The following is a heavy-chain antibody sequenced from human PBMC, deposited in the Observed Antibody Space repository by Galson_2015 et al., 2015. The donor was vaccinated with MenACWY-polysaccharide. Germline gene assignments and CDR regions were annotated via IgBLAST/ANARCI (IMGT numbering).Heavy chain of an antibody. CDR3: ARRARSGGEWYFDL. J-gene: IGHJ2*01. CDR1: GGSITSSVYY. V-gene: IGHV4-39*07. CDR2: IYYSGST. Sequence: SLTCTVSGGSITSSVYYWAWARQPPGKGLEWIGSIYYSGSTYYNPSLKSRVTISVDTSKTQFSLRLTSVTAADTAVYYCARRARSGGEWYFDLWGRGTLVTVSS. D-gene: IGHD2-15*01.